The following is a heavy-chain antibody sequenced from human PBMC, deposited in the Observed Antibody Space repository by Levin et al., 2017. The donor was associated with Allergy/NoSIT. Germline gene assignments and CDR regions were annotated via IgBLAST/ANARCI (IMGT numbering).Heavy chain of an antibody. Sequence: PGGSLRLSCAASGFTFSSYSMNWVRQAPGKGLEWVSSISSSSSYIYYADSVKGRFTISRDNAKNSLYLQMNSLRAEDTAVYYCAREWAPGWGSSWVDWYFDLWGRGTLVTVSS. CDR1: GFTFSSYS. CDR3: AREWAPGWGSSWVDWYFDL. D-gene: IGHD6-13*01. CDR2: ISSSSSYI. J-gene: IGHJ2*01. V-gene: IGHV3-21*01.